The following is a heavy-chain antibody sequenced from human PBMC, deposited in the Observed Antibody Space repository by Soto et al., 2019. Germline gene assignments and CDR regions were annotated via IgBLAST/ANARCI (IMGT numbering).Heavy chain of an antibody. CDR2: VYYSGTT. Sequence: LSLTCTVSGGSIDSGDYYWSWIRQPPGKVLEWIGYVYYSGTTNYNPFLKSRVTLSLEKSQKQFPLKMNSVTAADTAVYCCARERGGYGLCDSWGQGTLVTLSS. J-gene: IGHJ4*02. D-gene: IGHD5-18*01. CDR1: GGSIDSGDYY. V-gene: IGHV4-61*08. CDR3: ARERGGYGLCDS.